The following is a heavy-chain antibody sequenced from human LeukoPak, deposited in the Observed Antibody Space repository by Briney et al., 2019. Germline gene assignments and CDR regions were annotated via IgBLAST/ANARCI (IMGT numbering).Heavy chain of an antibody. CDR2: SYWDDDK. Sequence: ESGPTLLKPTQTLTLTCTFSGFSLSTSGVGVGWIRQPPGKALEWLSLSYWDDDKRYSPSLKSRLTITKDTSKNQVVLTMTNMDPVDTATYYCAHRRGGPGYSGYGYYFDYWGQGTLVTVSS. D-gene: IGHD5-12*01. J-gene: IGHJ4*02. V-gene: IGHV2-5*02. CDR1: GFSLSTSGVG. CDR3: AHRRGGPGYSGYGYYFDY.